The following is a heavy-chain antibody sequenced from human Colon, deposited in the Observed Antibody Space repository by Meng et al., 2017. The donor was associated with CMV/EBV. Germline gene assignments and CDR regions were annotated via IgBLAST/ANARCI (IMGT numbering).Heavy chain of an antibody. J-gene: IGHJ6*02. Sequence: GGSLRLSCAASGFNFRSSAMSWVRQAPGKGLEWVSSISGGGTSTYYADSVKGRFTISRDISENTVYLEMNNLTPEDTAIYYCARPRGTYYYGSGMDVWGQGTTVTVSS. V-gene: IGHV3-23*01. D-gene: IGHD3-10*01. CDR1: GFNFRSSA. CDR2: ISGGGTST. CDR3: ARPRGTYYYGSGMDV.